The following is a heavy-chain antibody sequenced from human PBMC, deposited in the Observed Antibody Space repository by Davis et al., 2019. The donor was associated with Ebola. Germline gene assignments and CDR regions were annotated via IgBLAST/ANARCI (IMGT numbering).Heavy chain of an antibody. CDR2: FNHSGIT. CDR1: GGSFSGYY. Sequence: MPGGSLRLSCAVYGGSFSGYYWSWIRQPPGKGLEWIGEFNHSGITNYNPSLKSRVTISVDTSKNQFSLKLSSVTAADTAVYYCAIRSGWYLPSWGQGTLVTVSS. CDR3: AIRSGWYLPS. D-gene: IGHD6-19*01. V-gene: IGHV4-34*01. J-gene: IGHJ4*02.